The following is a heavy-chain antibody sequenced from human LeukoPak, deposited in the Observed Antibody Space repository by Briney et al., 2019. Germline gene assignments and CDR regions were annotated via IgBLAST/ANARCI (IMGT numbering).Heavy chain of an antibody. D-gene: IGHD3-10*01. CDR2: ISAYNGNT. J-gene: IGHJ4*02. Sequence: GASVKVSCKASGYTFTSYGISWVRQAPGQGLEWMGWISAYNGNTNCAQKLQGRVTMTTDTSTSTAYMELRSLRSDDTAVYYCAREGYYGSGTYPRDFDYWGQGTLVTVSS. V-gene: IGHV1-18*01. CDR1: GYTFTSYG. CDR3: AREGYYGSGTYPRDFDY.